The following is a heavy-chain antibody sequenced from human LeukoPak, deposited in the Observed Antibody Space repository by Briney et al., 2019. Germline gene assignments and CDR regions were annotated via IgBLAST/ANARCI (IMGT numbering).Heavy chain of an antibody. CDR3: ARAPVQLERGAWFDP. J-gene: IGHJ5*02. CDR2: IISIFGIA. V-gene: IGHV1-69*04. CDR1: GGTFSSYA. Sequence: SVKVSCKASGGTFSSYAISWVRQAPGQGLEWMGRIISIFGIANYAQKFQGRVTITADKSTSTAYMELSSLRSEGTAVYYCARAPVQLERGAWFDPWGQGTLVTVSS. D-gene: IGHD1-1*01.